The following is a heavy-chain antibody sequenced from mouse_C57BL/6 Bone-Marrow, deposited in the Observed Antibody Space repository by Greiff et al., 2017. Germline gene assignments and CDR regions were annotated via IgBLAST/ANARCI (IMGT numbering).Heavy chain of an antibody. Sequence: EVQVVESGPGLVKPSQSLSLTCSVTGYSITSGYYWNWIRQFPGNKLEWMGYISYDGSNNYNPSLKNRISITRDTSKNQFFLKLNSVTTEDTATYYCARIPTTVGDYWGQGTTLTVSS. CDR2: ISYDGSN. J-gene: IGHJ2*01. V-gene: IGHV3-6*01. CDR3: ARIPTTVGDY. CDR1: GYSITSGYY. D-gene: IGHD1-1*01.